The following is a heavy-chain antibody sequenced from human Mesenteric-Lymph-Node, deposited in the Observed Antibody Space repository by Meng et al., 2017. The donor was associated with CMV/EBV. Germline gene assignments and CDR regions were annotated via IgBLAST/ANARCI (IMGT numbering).Heavy chain of an antibody. J-gene: IGHJ4*02. Sequence: CAASGFTFSAYVMRWVRQAPGKGLEWVSSISESGNTYYADSVKGRFTISRDTSKNTLYLQMSSLRAEDTALYYCAKDRPVVSYYFDYWGQGTLVTVSS. V-gene: IGHV3-23*01. D-gene: IGHD2-2*01. CDR3: AKDRPVVSYYFDY. CDR2: ISESGNT. CDR1: GFTFSAYV.